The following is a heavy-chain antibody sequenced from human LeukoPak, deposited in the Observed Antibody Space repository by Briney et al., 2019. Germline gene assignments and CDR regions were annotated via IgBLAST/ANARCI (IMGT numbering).Heavy chain of an antibody. V-gene: IGHV1-18*01. CDR2: ISAYNGNT. Sequence: GASVKVSCKASGGTFSSYAISWVRQAPGQGLEWMGWISAYNGNTNYAQKLQGRVTMTTDTSTSTAYMELRSLRSDDTAVYYCARDPLYYYMDVWGKGTTVTVSS. CDR3: ARDPLYYYMDV. J-gene: IGHJ6*03. CDR1: GGTFSSYA.